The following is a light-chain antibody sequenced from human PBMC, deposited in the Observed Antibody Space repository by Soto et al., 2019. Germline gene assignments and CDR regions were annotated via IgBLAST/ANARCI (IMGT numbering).Light chain of an antibody. CDR3: SSYGGYNCVV. J-gene: IGLJ1*01. Sequence: VLTQPPSASGSPGQSVTISCTGTSSDVGGYNYVSWFQQQAGKAPKIIIHEINPRPSGVPDRFSGSNSGNTASLTVSGLQAEDEGTYYCSSYGGYNCVVFGTGTKVTGL. V-gene: IGLV2-8*01. CDR2: EIN. CDR1: SSDVGGYNY.